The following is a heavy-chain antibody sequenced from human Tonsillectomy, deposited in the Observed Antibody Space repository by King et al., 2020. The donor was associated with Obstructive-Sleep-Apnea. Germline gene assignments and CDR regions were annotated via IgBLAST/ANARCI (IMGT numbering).Heavy chain of an antibody. CDR3: AMGANSYGLDY. D-gene: IGHD5-18*01. CDR1: GYTFTSYW. V-gene: IGHV5-51*01. CDR2: IYAGDFDT. Sequence: QLVQSGAEEKKPGESLRISCKGSGYTFTSYWIGWVRQMPGKVLEWIGVIYAGDFDTRYSPSFQGQVTISADKSTTTAYLQWSSLKSSDTAMYYCAMGANSYGLDYWGQGTLVTVSS. J-gene: IGHJ4*02.